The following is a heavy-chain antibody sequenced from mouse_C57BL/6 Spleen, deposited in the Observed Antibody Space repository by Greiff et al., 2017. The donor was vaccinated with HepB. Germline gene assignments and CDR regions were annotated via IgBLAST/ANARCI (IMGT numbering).Heavy chain of an antibody. J-gene: IGHJ4*01. D-gene: IGHD1-1*01. CDR1: GYTFTSYW. Sequence: QVQLQQPGAELVMPGASVKLSCKASGYTFTSYWMHWVKQRPGQGLEWIGEIDPSDSYTNYNQKFKGKSTLTVDKSSSTAYMQLSSLTSEDSAVYYCARSYYYGSSYRETYAMDYWGQGTSVTVSS. CDR2: IDPSDSYT. CDR3: ARSYYYGSSYRETYAMDY. V-gene: IGHV1-69*01.